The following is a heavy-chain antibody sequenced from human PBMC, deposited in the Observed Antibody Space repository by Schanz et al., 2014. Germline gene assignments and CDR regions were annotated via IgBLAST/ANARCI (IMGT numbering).Heavy chain of an antibody. V-gene: IGHV1-69*02. J-gene: IGHJ4*02. D-gene: IGHD5-12*01. Sequence: QVQLVQSGAEVKKPGSSVKVSCKASRSTFSSYTISWVRQARGQGLEWVGRFIPILDVGNYAQQFQGRVTMTADTSTSTAYMDLRSLRSDDTAVYYCARAFGGYDPAGALDYWGQGTLVTVSS. CDR1: RSTFSSYT. CDR3: ARAFGGYDPAGALDY. CDR2: FIPILDVG.